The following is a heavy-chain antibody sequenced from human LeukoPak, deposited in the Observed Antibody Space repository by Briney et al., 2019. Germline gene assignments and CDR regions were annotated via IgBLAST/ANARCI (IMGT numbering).Heavy chain of an antibody. Sequence: ASVKVSCKASGYTFTSYYMHWVRQAPGQGLEWMGIINPSGGSTIYAHKFQGRVTMTRDMSTSTVYMELSSLRSEDPAVYYCARDRSIAASGRSWYFDLWGRGTLVTVSS. D-gene: IGHD6-13*01. CDR3: ARDRSIAASGRSWYFDL. CDR1: GYTFTSYY. J-gene: IGHJ2*01. V-gene: IGHV1-46*01. CDR2: INPSGGST.